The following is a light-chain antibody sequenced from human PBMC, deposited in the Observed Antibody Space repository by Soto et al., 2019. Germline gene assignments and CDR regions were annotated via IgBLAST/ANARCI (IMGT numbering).Light chain of an antibody. V-gene: IGKV1-5*03. CDR3: QQYNSYSVT. J-gene: IGKJ1*01. CDR2: KAS. Sequence: IPMTPSPSSLSASVGDRVTITCRASQGIRNDLGWYQQKPGKAPKLLIYKASTLKSGVPSRFSGSGSGTEFTLVISSLQPDDFATYYCQQYNSYSVTFGQGTKVDIK. CDR1: QGIRND.